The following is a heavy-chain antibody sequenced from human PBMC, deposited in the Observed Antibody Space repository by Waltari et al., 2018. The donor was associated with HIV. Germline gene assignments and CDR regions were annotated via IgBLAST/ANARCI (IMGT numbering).Heavy chain of an antibody. D-gene: IGHD1-26*01. V-gene: IGHV3-21*01. Sequence: EVQRVESGEGLVKPGGSMRLACAASGFTFSSHSMNWVRQAPGKGLEWVSSISSSSSYIYYADSVKGRFTISRDNAKNSLYLQMNSLRAEDTAVYYCARGVGATGFDYWGQGTLVTVSS. CDR2: ISSSSSYI. J-gene: IGHJ4*02. CDR1: GFTFSSHS. CDR3: ARGVGATGFDY.